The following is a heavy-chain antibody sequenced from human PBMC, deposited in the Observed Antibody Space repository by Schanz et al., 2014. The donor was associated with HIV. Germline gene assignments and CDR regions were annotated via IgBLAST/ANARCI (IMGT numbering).Heavy chain of an antibody. V-gene: IGHV3-23*04. CDR2: ISSGGGRT. D-gene: IGHD1-20*01. CDR3: AKTSITLGMDV. J-gene: IGHJ6*02. Sequence: EVQLVQSGGGLVRPGGSLRLSCAASGFTVSSSHMSWVRQAPGKGLEWVSIISSGGGRTYYADSVKGRFTISRDNSKNTLYLQMNSLRAEDTAIYYCAKTSITLGMDVWGQGTTVTVSS. CDR1: GFTVSSSH.